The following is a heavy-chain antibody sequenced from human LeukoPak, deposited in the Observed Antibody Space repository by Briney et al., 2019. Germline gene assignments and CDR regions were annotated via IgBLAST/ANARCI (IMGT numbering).Heavy chain of an antibody. CDR1: GFTFSSYW. V-gene: IGHV3-7*01. D-gene: IGHD6-13*01. CDR2: IKQDGSEK. Sequence: GGSLRLSCAASGFTFSSYWMSWVRQAPGKGLEWVANIKQDGSEKYYVDSVKGRFTTSRDNAKNSLYLQMNSLRVEDTAVYYCAKRGIAAAASFDYWGQGTLVTVSS. J-gene: IGHJ4*02. CDR3: AKRGIAAAASFDY.